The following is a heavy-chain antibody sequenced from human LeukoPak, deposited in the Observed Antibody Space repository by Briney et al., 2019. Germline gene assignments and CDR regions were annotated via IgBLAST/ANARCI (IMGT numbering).Heavy chain of an antibody. J-gene: IGHJ4*02. V-gene: IGHV1-69*13. CDR2: IIPIFGTT. D-gene: IGHD4-17*01. Sequence: ASVKLSCKASGGTFSSYAISWVRQAPGQGLEWMGGIIPIFGTTNYAQKLQGRVTITADESTSTGYMELRNLRSEDTAVYYCARPELAGGDYGLDYWGQGTLVTVSS. CDR3: ARPELAGGDYGLDY. CDR1: GGTFSSYA.